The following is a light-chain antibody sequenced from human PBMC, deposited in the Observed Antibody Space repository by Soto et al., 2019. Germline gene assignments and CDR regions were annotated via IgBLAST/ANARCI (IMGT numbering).Light chain of an antibody. J-gene: IGLJ2*01. CDR2: GNN. CDR3: QSYDTSLSVPL. CDR1: GSTIGAGYD. Sequence: QLVLTQPPSVSGAPGQRVTISCTGSGSTIGAGYDVHWYQQLPGTAPKLLIYGNNNRPSGVPDRFSGSKSGASASLAITGLQAEDEADYFCQSYDTSLSVPLFGGGTKLTVL. V-gene: IGLV1-40*01.